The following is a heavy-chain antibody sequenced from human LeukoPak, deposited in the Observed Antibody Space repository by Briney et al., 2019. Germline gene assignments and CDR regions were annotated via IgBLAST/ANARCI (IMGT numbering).Heavy chain of an antibody. J-gene: IGHJ4*02. V-gene: IGHV3-30-3*01. CDR1: GFTFSSYA. CDR2: ISYDGSNK. CDR3: ARDRGSSGWLDY. D-gene: IGHD6-19*01. Sequence: GRSLRLSCAASGFTFSSYAMHYVRQAPGKGLEWVAVISYDGSNKYYADSVKGRFTISRDNSKNTLYLQMNSLRAEDTAVYYRARDRGSSGWLDYWGQGTLVTVSS.